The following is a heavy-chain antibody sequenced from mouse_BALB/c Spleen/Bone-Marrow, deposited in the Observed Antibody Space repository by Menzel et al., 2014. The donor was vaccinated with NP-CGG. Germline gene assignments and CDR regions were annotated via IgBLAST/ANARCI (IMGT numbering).Heavy chain of an antibody. J-gene: IGHJ2*01. D-gene: IGHD1-1*01. CDR2: ILPGSGTA. CDR3: ARASVVPYYFDF. Sequence: VQGVESGAELMKPGASVKISCKATGYTFSNYWIDWVKQRPGHGLEWIGEILPGSGTANYNEKFKGKATFTADTSSNTAYMQLSSLTSEDSALYYGARASVVPYYFDFWGQGTTLTVSS. CDR1: GYTFSNYW. V-gene: IGHV1-9*01.